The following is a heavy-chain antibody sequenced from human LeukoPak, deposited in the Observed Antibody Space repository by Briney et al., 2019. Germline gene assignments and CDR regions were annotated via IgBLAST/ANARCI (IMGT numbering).Heavy chain of an antibody. CDR2: IYSGGST. Sequence: GGSLRLSCAASGFTVSSNYMSWVRQAPGKGLEWVSVIYSGGSTYYADSVKGRFTISRGNSKNTLYLQMNSLRAEDTAVYYCARESVVVTAIISWGQGTLVTVSS. J-gene: IGHJ4*02. CDR1: GFTVSSNY. D-gene: IGHD2-21*02. CDR3: ARESVVVTAIIS. V-gene: IGHV3-66*01.